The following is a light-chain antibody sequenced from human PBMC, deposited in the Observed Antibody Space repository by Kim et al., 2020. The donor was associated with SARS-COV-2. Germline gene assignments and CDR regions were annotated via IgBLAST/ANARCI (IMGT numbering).Light chain of an antibody. CDR2: AAS. J-gene: IGKJ1*01. CDR3: QKYNGAPWA. Sequence: SVGDRVTITCRASQGISNDLAWYQQKPGKVPKLLIYAASALRSGVPFRFSGSGSGTDFTLTIRSLQPEDAASYYCQKYNGAPWAFGQGTKVDIK. CDR1: QGISND. V-gene: IGKV1-27*01.